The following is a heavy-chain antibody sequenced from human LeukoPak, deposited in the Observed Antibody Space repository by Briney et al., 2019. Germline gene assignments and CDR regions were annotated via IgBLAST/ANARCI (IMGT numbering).Heavy chain of an antibody. CDR3: ARDAGYGGNSDY. D-gene: IGHD4-23*01. J-gene: IGHJ4*02. Sequence: GGSLRLSCAASGFTFNMYWMTWVRQAPGKGRESVAYINKDGSDKYYVDSVKGRFTVYRDNGKNSLYLQMNRLRAEDTAVYYCARDAGYGGNSDYWGQGTLVTVSS. CDR1: GFTFNMYW. V-gene: IGHV3-7*01. CDR2: INKDGSDK.